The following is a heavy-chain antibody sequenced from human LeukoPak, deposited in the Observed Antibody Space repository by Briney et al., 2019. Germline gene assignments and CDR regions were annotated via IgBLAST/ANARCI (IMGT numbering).Heavy chain of an antibody. D-gene: IGHD6-13*01. J-gene: IGHJ3*02. Sequence: GGSLRLSCAASGFTFSDYYMSWIRQAPGKGLEWVSYISSSSSYTNYADSVKGRFTISRDNAKNSLYLQMNSRRAEDTALYYCARVAAAGIAAFDIWGQGTMVTVSS. V-gene: IGHV3-11*06. CDR1: GFTFSDYY. CDR2: ISSSSSYT. CDR3: ARVAAAGIAAFDI.